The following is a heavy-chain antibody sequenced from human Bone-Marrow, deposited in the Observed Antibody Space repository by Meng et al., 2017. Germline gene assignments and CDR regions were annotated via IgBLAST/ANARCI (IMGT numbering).Heavy chain of an antibody. CDR2: MNPNSGTA. CDR1: GYTFISSD. CDR3: ARVRGYYGYDY. D-gene: IGHD3-10*01. J-gene: IGHJ4*02. Sequence: QVQLVQSGAEGKKPGSPVKVSCKASGYTFISSDINWVRQAVGQGLEWLGWMNPNSGTAVYAQSFQGRVTMTRDTSTDTAYMELSRLRSDDTAVYYCARVRGYYGYDYWGQGTLVTVSS. V-gene: IGHV1-8*02.